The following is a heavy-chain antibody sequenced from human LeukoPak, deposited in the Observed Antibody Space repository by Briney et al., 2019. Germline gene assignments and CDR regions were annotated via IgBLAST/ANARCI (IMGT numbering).Heavy chain of an antibody. CDR1: GYTFTSYD. Sequence: ASVKVSCKASGYTFTSYDINWVRQATGQGLEWMGWMNPNSGNTGYAQKFQGRVTITRNTSISTAYMELSSLRSEDTAVYYCAVYSSSILFGAFDIWGQGTMVTVSS. V-gene: IGHV1-8*03. J-gene: IGHJ3*02. D-gene: IGHD6-6*01. CDR2: MNPNSGNT. CDR3: AVYSSSILFGAFDI.